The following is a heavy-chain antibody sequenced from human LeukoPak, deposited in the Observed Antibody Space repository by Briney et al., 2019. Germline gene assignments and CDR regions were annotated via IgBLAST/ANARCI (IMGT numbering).Heavy chain of an antibody. CDR1: GFAFDDYA. D-gene: IGHD2-21*01. CDR2: ISWNSGSI. J-gene: IGHJ5*02. Sequence: AGGSLRLSCAASGFAFDDYAMHWVRQAPGKGLEWVSGISWNSGSIGYADSVKGRFTISRDNAKNSLYLQMNSLRAEDTALYYCAKDITRDGDVVFDPWGQGTLVTVSS. V-gene: IGHV3-9*01. CDR3: AKDITRDGDVVFDP.